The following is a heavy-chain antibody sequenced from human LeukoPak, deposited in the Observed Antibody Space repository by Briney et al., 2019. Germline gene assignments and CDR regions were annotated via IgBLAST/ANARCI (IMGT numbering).Heavy chain of an antibody. CDR2: INPDSGGT. V-gene: IGHV1-2*04. CDR1: GYTFTGYY. J-gene: IGHJ3*02. CDR3: ARGTLTAPRSAFDI. D-gene: IGHD1-14*01. Sequence: HWASVKVSCKASGYTFTGYYMSWVRQAPGQGLEWMGWINPDSGGTHYAQNFQGWVTMTRDTSISTAYMELSRLRSDDTAVYYCARGTLTAPRSAFDIWGQGTMVTVSS.